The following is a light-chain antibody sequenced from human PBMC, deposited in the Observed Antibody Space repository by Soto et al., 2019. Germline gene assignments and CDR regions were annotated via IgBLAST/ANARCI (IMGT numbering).Light chain of an antibody. CDR3: QPYNSYSRT. Sequence: IQMTQSPSTLSASLGDRVPITCRASQSISSWLSWYQQKPVKAPKLLIFDASSFERGVPSRFSGSGSGTEFTLTISSLQPDDFATYYCQPYNSYSRTFGQGTQVEIK. V-gene: IGKV1-5*01. CDR1: QSISSW. CDR2: DAS. J-gene: IGKJ5*01.